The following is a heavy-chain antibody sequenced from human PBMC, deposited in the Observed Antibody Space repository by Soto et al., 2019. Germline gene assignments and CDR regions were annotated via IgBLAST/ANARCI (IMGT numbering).Heavy chain of an antibody. Sequence: TLSPPRAVSGGSISRGGFSWSWIRQPPGKGLEWIGYIYHSGSTYYNPSLKSRVTISVDRSKNQFSLKLSSVTAADTAVYYCARSVDPWGQGTLVTVSS. J-gene: IGHJ5*02. V-gene: IGHV4-30-2*01. CDR1: GGSISRGGFS. CDR3: ARSVDP. CDR2: IYHSGST.